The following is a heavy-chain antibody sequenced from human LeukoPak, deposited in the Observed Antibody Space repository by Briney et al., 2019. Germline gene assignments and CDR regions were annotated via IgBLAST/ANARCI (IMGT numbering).Heavy chain of an antibody. D-gene: IGHD3-22*01. J-gene: IGHJ4*02. CDR3: ANLYSTMNY. Sequence: SETLSLTCTVSGGSISSRSYYWGWIRQPPGKGLEWIGNVYYSGNTYYNPSLKSRVTISVDTSKHQFSLKLSSVTAADTAVYYCANLYSTMNYWGQGILVTVSS. CDR1: GGSISSRSYY. CDR2: VYYSGNT. V-gene: IGHV4-39*01.